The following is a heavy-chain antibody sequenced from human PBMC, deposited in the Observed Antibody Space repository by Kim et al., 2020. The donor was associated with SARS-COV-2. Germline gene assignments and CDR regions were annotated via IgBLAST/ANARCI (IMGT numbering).Heavy chain of an antibody. Sequence: GSLRLSCAASGFTFSSYDMHWVRQGTEKGLELVSIIGTKADTYYPDSVKDRFTISRENAKDSFYLQMNSLRAEDTAVYYCARGPIEEGIRATKGYFDLWGRGTVVTVSS. CDR3: ARGPIEEGIRATKGYFDL. J-gene: IGHJ2*01. CDR1: GFTFSSYD. V-gene: IGHV3-13*04. CDR2: IGTKADT. D-gene: IGHD1-20*01.